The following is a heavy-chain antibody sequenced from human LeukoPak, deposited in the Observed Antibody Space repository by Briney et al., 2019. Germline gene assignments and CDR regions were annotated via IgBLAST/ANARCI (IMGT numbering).Heavy chain of an antibody. Sequence: GGSLRLSCAASGFIFSSYGMHWVRQAPGKGLEWAAVIYYDGTNKFYADSVKGRFSISRDTSKDTLYLQMNSLRAEDTAVYYCVRDKKPYYFDYWGQGTLVTVSS. CDR2: IYYDGTNK. V-gene: IGHV3-33*01. CDR1: GFIFSSYG. CDR3: VRDKKPYYFDY. J-gene: IGHJ4*02.